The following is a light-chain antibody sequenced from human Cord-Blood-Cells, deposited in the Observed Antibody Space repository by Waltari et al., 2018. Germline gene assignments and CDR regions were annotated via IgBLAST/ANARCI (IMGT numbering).Light chain of an antibody. CDR2: EGS. J-gene: IGLJ3*02. CDR3: CSYAGSSTWV. Sequence: QSALTQPASVSGSPGQSITISCTGTRSDVGSYNLVSWYQQHPGNAPKRMIYEGSKRPSGVSNRFSGSKSGNTASLTISGLQAEDEADYYCCSYAGSSTWVFGGGTKLTVL. CDR1: RSDVGSYNL. V-gene: IGLV2-23*01.